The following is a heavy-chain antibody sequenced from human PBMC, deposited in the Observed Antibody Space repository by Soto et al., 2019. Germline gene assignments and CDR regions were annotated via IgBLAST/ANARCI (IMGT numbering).Heavy chain of an antibody. J-gene: IGHJ6*02. V-gene: IGHV3-33*01. CDR3: ARDRADFWSGSSGGMDV. CDR2: IWYDGSNK. CDR1: GFTFSSYG. Sequence: QVQLVESGGGVVQPGRSLRLSCAASGFTFSSYGMHWVRQAPGKGLEWVAVIWYDGSNKYYADSVKGRFTISRDNSKNTLYLQMNSLGAEDTAVYYWARDRADFWSGSSGGMDVWGQGTTVTVSS. D-gene: IGHD3-3*01.